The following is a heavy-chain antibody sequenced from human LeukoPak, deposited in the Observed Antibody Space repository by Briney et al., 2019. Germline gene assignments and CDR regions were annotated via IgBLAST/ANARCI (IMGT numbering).Heavy chain of an antibody. J-gene: IGHJ4*02. Sequence: PSETLSLTCAVYGGSFSGYYWSWIRQPPGKGLEWIGEINHSGSTNYNPSLKSRVTISVDTSKNQFSLKLSSVTAADTAVYYCARGRGGYSYGYVYWGQGTLVTVSS. CDR1: GGSFSGYY. V-gene: IGHV4-34*01. CDR3: ARGRGGYSYGYVY. D-gene: IGHD5-18*01. CDR2: INHSGST.